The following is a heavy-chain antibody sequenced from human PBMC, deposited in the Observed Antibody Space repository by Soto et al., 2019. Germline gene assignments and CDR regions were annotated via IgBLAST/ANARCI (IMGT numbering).Heavy chain of an antibody. V-gene: IGHV3-72*01. CDR2: IRNKANGYTT. CDR1: GFTFSVHY. J-gene: IGHJ4*02. Sequence: GGSLRLSCAASGFTFSVHYMDWVRQAPGKGLEWVGRIRNKANGYTTEYAASVKDRFTISRDDSQNSLYLQMHSLKTEDTAVYYCARLGYCTSITCRAFDSWGQGTLVTVSS. CDR3: ARLGYCTSITCRAFDS. D-gene: IGHD2-2*01.